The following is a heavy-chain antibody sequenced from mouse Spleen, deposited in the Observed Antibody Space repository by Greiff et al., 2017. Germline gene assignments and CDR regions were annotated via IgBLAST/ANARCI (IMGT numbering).Heavy chain of an antibody. J-gene: IGHJ1*03. CDR1: GYSITSGYY. D-gene: IGHD1-1*01. Sequence: EVKLMESGPGLVKPSQSLSLTCSVTGYSITSGYYWNWIRQFPGNKLEWMGYISYDGSNNYNPSLKNRISITRDTSKNQFFLKLNSVTTEDTATYYCARDSIYYYGSSHWYFDVWGTGTTVTVSS. CDR2: ISYDGSN. V-gene: IGHV3-6*01. CDR3: ARDSIYYYGSSHWYFDV.